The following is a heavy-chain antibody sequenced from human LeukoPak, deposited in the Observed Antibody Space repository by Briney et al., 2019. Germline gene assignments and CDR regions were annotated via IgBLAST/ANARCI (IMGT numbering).Heavy chain of an antibody. V-gene: IGHV3-23*01. CDR3: SRGVIVGAAYFDY. CDR1: GFTFSSYG. D-gene: IGHD1-26*01. Sequence: GGTLRLSCAASGFTFSSYGMSWVRQAPGKGLEWVSAISGSGTNTYYADSVKGRFTISRDNSKNSLYLQMDSLKPEDTAVYYCSRGVIVGAAYFDYWGQGTLVTVSS. CDR2: ISGSGTNT. J-gene: IGHJ4*02.